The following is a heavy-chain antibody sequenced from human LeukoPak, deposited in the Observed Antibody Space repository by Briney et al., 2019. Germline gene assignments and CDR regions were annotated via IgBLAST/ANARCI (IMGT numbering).Heavy chain of an antibody. D-gene: IGHD4-23*01. CDR3: ARVDGGNSIDS. J-gene: IGHJ4*02. Sequence: PSETLSRTCTVSGGSVSSGSYYWSWIRQPPGKGLEWIGYIYYSGSTNYNPSLKSRITISVDTSKNQFSLKLSSVTAADTAVYYCARVDGGNSIDSWGQGTLVTVSS. CDR1: GGSVSSGSYY. V-gene: IGHV4-61*01. CDR2: IYYSGST.